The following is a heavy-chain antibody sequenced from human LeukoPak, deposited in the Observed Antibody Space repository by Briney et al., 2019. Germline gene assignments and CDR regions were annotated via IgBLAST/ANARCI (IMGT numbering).Heavy chain of an antibody. D-gene: IGHD3-10*01. Sequence: PSETLSLTCTVSGGSVSSGSYYWSWIRQPPGKGLGWIGYIYYSGSAKYNPSLKSRVTISVDTSKNQSSLKLTSVTAADTAVYYCARGFGDWGLSWFDPWGQGTLVTVSS. CDR1: GGSVSSGSYY. V-gene: IGHV4-61*01. J-gene: IGHJ5*02. CDR2: IYYSGSA. CDR3: ARGFGDWGLSWFDP.